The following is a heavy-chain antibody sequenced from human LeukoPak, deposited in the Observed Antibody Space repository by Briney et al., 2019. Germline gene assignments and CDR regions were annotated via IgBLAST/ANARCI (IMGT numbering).Heavy chain of an antibody. J-gene: IGHJ3*01. V-gene: IGHV3-23*01. Sequence: GGSLRLSCAASGFTYSTYAMTWVRQAPGKGLEWVSVIGASGADTYYSDSVKGRFTVSRDNSQNTLFLHMSSLRAEDTAVYFCARRPRDTSGYYLGAFHDWGQGTTVTVSS. CDR1: GFTYSTYA. D-gene: IGHD3-22*01. CDR2: IGASGADT. CDR3: ARRPRDTSGYYLGAFHD.